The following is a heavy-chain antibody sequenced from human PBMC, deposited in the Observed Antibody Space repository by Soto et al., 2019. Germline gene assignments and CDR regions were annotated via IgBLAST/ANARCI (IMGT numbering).Heavy chain of an antibody. CDR2: ISYNGSNK. J-gene: IGHJ3*02. CDR1: GVTLSSYA. D-gene: IGHD2-15*01. CDR3: AREGPIAATRALAFDI. Sequence: TGMSLRLSCAATGVTLSSYAMHWVSQDPGKGLEWVAVISYNGSNKYYADSVKGRFTISRDNSKNTLYLQMNSLRAEDNAVYYWAREGPIAATRALAFDIWGQGTMVTVSS. V-gene: IGHV3-30-3*01.